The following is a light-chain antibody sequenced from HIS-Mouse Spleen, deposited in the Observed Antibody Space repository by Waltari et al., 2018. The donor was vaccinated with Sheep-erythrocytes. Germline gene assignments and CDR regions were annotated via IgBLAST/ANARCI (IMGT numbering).Light chain of an antibody. CDR2: DVS. V-gene: IGLV2-11*01. Sequence: QSALTQPRSVSGSPGQSVTISCTGTSSDGGGYNYFSWYQQHPGKAPKLMIYDVSKRPSGVSNRFSGSKSGNTASLTISGLQAEDEADYYCCSYAGSSTLVFGGGTKLTVL. CDR1: SSDGGGYNY. J-gene: IGLJ2*01. CDR3: CSYAGSSTLV.